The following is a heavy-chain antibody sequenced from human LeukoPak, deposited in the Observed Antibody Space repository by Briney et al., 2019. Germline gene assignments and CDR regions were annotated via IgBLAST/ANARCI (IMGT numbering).Heavy chain of an antibody. CDR1: GGSISGYY. CDR3: ARGRPPHDYGTLFDY. D-gene: IGHD4-17*01. CDR2: IYYTGST. V-gene: IGHV4-59*01. J-gene: IGHJ4*02. Sequence: SSETLSLTCTVSGGSISGYYWSWIRQPPGKGLEWIGYIYYTGSTNYNPSLKSRVTILVDSSKNQFSLKLSSVTAADTAVYYCARGRPPHDYGTLFDYWGQGTLVTVSS.